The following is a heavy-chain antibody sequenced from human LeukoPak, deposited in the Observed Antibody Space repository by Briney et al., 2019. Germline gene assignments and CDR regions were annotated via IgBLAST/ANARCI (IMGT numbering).Heavy chain of an antibody. CDR1: GYTFTSYA. CDR3: ARQKVAGTLGGLDY. CDR2: INAGNGNT. V-gene: IGHV1-3*01. Sequence: ASVKVSCKASGYTFTSYAMHWVRQAPGQRLEWMGWINAGNGNTKYSQKFQGRVTITRDTSASTAYMELSSLTSEDTAVYYCARQKVAGTLGGLDYWGQGTLVTVSS. J-gene: IGHJ4*02. D-gene: IGHD6-19*01.